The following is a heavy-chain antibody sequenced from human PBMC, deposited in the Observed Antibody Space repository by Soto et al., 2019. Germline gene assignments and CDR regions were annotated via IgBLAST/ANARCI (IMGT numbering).Heavy chain of an antibody. D-gene: IGHD3-22*01. Sequence: GGSLRLSCAASGFTFSNAWMNWVRQAPGKGLEWVAVIWYDGSNKYYADSVKGRFTISRDNSKNTVYLQMNSLRAEDTAVYYCAKIESRFFYDSTGYYPFDYWGQGTLVTVSS. CDR1: GFTFSNAW. J-gene: IGHJ4*02. CDR2: IWYDGSNK. CDR3: AKIESRFFYDSTGYYPFDY. V-gene: IGHV3-33*06.